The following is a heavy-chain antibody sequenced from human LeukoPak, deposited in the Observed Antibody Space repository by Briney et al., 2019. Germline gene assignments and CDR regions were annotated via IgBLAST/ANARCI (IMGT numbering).Heavy chain of an antibody. D-gene: IGHD3-10*01. V-gene: IGHV3-23*01. CDR3: ARDRLLWFGEGGDDAFDI. J-gene: IGHJ3*02. CDR1: GFTFSSYG. CDR2: ISGSGGST. Sequence: GGTLRLSCAASGFTFSSYGMSWVRQAPGKGLEWVSAISGSGGSTYYADSVKGRFTISRDNSKNTLYMQMNSLRAEDTAVYYCARDRLLWFGEGGDDAFDIWGQGTMVTVSS.